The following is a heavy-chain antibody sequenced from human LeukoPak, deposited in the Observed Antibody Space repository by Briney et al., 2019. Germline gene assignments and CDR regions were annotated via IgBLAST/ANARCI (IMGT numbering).Heavy chain of an antibody. J-gene: IGHJ4*02. Sequence: ASVKVSCKASGYTFTGYYMHWVRQAPGQGLEWMGWINPNSGGTNYAQKFQGRVTMTRDTSISTAYMELSRLRSDDTAVYYCARAGATIVVVPAAPDPFDYWGQGTLVTVSS. D-gene: IGHD2-2*01. CDR3: ARAGATIVVVPAAPDPFDY. CDR1: GYTFTGYY. CDR2: INPNSGGT. V-gene: IGHV1-2*02.